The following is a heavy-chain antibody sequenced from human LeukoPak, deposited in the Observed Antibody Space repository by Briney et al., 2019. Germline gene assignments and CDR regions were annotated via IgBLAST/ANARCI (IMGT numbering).Heavy chain of an antibody. D-gene: IGHD6-19*01. Sequence: SGGSLRLSCAASGFTFSKYWMLWVRQAPGKGLESVSRINTDGTVTTYADSVNGRFTGSRDNADNTMFLQMNSVRDEDTAVYYCATKQWLAPPPDSWGQGTPVTVSS. J-gene: IGHJ4*02. CDR1: GFTFSKYW. CDR2: INTDGTVT. CDR3: ATKQWLAPPPDS. V-gene: IGHV3-74*01.